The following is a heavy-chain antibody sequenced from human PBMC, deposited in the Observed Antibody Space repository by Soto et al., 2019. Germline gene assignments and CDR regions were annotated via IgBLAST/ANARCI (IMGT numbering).Heavy chain of an antibody. D-gene: IGHD3-10*01. CDR1: GFTFSSYG. Sequence: PGGSLRLSCAASGFTFSSYGMHWVRQAPGKGLEWVAVIWYDGSNKYYADSVKGRFTISRDNSKNTLYLQMNSLRAEDTAVYYCARLSITMVRGVTPPLYGMDVWGQGTTVTVSS. CDR2: IWYDGSNK. V-gene: IGHV3-33*01. CDR3: ARLSITMVRGVTPPLYGMDV. J-gene: IGHJ6*02.